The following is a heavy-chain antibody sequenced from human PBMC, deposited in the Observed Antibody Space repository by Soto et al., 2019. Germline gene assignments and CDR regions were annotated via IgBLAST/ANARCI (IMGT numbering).Heavy chain of an antibody. CDR3: VRRAQYFDGTGFHAFDI. D-gene: IGHD3-22*01. CDR2: ISSGGDNT. J-gene: IGHJ3*02. Sequence: PGGSLRLSCVASGYNFNKYAVSWVRQAPGKGLEWVSAISSGGDNTHYADSVKGRFTITRDNSKNMLYLEMNSLTVEDTVVYYYVRRAQYFDGTGFHAFDIWGQGTRVTVSS. V-gene: IGHV3-23*01. CDR1: GYNFNKYA.